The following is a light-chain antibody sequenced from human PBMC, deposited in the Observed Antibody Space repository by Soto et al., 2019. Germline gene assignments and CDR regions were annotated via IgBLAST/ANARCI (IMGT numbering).Light chain of an antibody. V-gene: IGKV1-39*01. Sequence: DIQMTQSPSSLSASVGDRVTITCRASQSISSYLNWYQQKPGKAPKLLTYAASSLQSGVPSRFIGIGFGTDFTLTISSLQPEDFGTYYCQQSYSTPPTFGQGTKVDIK. CDR3: QQSYSTPPT. CDR2: AAS. CDR1: QSISSY. J-gene: IGKJ1*01.